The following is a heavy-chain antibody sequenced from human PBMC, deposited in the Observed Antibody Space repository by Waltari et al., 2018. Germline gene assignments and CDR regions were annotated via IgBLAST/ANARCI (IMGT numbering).Heavy chain of an antibody. CDR3: ASPGRTGPDAGRGTDAFDI. D-gene: IGHD1-1*01. CDR1: GRTFSSYA. CDR2: IKPIVGTA. Sequence: QVQLVQSGAEVKKPGSSVKVSCKASGRTFSSYAISWVRQAPGQGLEWLEGMGWIKPIVGTANYEQKFEDRVKITTEESTSTADMEQSSLRSEDTAVYYCASPGRTGPDAGRGTDAFDIWGQGTMGTVSS. J-gene: IGHJ3*02. V-gene: IGHV1-69*05.